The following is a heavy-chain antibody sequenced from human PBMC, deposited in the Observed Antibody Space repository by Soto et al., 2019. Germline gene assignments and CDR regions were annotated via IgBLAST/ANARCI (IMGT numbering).Heavy chain of an antibody. Sequence: WGSLRLSCAASGFTFISYAISCVRHSALKGLEWVSAISGSGGSTYYADSVKGRFTISRDNSKNTLYLQMNSLRAEDTAVYYCAKDRAVRPPGDAFDIWGQGTMVTVSS. V-gene: IGHV3-23*01. J-gene: IGHJ3*02. CDR1: GFTFISYA. D-gene: IGHD3-10*01. CDR3: AKDRAVRPPGDAFDI. CDR2: ISGSGGST.